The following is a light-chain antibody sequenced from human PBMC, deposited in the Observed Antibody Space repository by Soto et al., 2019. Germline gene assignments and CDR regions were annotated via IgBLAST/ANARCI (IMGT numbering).Light chain of an antibody. J-gene: IGKJ2*01. CDR3: QQYNNRPPDT. CDR2: GAS. V-gene: IGKV3-15*01. CDR1: QSINNN. Sequence: EIVMTQSPATLSVSPGERATLSCRARQSINNNLAWYQQKPGQAPWLLVYGASTRAAGIPARFSGSGSGTEFSLTISSLQSEDFAVYYCQQYNNRPPDTLGQGTKLEIK.